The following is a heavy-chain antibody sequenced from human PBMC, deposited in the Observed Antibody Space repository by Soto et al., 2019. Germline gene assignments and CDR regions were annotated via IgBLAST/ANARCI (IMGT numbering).Heavy chain of an antibody. CDR1: GGTFSSYS. CDR3: ARDGGRHSGGIDY. Sequence: QVQLVQSGAEVKKPGSSVKVSCKASGGTFSSYSINWVRQAPGQGLEWMGEIIPIFGTANYAQKFQGRVTITADESTSTAYMELXXXRSEDTAVYYCARDGGRHSGGIDYWGXGXXVTVSS. D-gene: IGHD1-26*01. J-gene: IGHJ4*01. CDR2: IIPIFGTA. V-gene: IGHV1-69*01.